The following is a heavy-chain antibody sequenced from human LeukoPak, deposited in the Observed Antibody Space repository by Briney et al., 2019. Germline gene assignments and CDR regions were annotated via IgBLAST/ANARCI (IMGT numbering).Heavy chain of an antibody. Sequence: SETLSLTCTVSGGSISSGGYYWSWIRQPPGEGLEWIGYIYYSGSTYYHPSLKSRVTISLDTSKNQFSLKLRSVTAADTAVYYCARLETSGIAAAHGDWFDPWGQGTLVIVSS. D-gene: IGHD6-13*01. CDR3: ARLETSGIAAAHGDWFDP. CDR1: GGSISSGGYY. V-gene: IGHV4-30-4*01. CDR2: IYYSGST. J-gene: IGHJ5*02.